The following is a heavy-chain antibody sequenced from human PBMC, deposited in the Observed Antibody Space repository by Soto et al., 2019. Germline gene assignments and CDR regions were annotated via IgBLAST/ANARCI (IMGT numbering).Heavy chain of an antibody. D-gene: IGHD5-12*01. CDR1: GGSVSSGAYY. J-gene: IGHJ3*02. CDR3: ARARLRAVYAFDI. CDR2: IYYSGST. V-gene: IGHV4-31*03. Sequence: QVQLQESDAGLVKASQTLSLTCTVSGGSVSSGAYYWTWIRQRPGKGLEWIGNIYYSGSTYYSPSLKSRRSISLDTSKNQFSLRLCSVTAADTAMYYCARARLRAVYAFDIWGQGTMVTVSS.